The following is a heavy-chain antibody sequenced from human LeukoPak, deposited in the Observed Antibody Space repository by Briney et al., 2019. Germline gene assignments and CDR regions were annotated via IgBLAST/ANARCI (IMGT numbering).Heavy chain of an antibody. CDR3: TRGSSGRRDN. CDR1: GYTFTGCY. D-gene: IGHD6-19*01. CDR2: MNPNSGNT. Sequence: ASVKVSCKASGYTFTGCYMHWVRQATGQGLEWMGWMNPNSGNTGYGQSFQGRITMTRDISIGTAYMELSNLTSEDTAIYYCTRGSSGRRDNWGQGTLVTVSA. J-gene: IGHJ4*02. V-gene: IGHV1-8*02.